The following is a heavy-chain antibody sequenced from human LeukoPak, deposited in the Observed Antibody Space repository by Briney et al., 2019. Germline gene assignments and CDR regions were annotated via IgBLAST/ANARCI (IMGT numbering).Heavy chain of an antibody. J-gene: IGHJ6*03. Sequence: GGSLRLSCAASGFTFSNAWMSWVRQAPGKGLELVGRIKSKTDGGTTDYAAPVKGRFTISRDDSKNTLYLQMNSLKTEDTAVYYCTTNEYYYYYMDVWGKGTTVTVSS. CDR3: TTNEYYYYYMDV. CDR2: IKSKTDGGTT. D-gene: IGHD1-1*01. V-gene: IGHV3-15*01. CDR1: GFTFSNAW.